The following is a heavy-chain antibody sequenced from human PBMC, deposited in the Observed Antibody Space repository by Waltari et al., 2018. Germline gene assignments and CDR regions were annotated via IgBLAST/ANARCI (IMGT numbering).Heavy chain of an antibody. CDR1: GGTFSSYA. CDR2: SLPTLGTA. D-gene: IGHD2-15*01. V-gene: IGHV1-69*12. J-gene: IGHJ4*02. Sequence: QVQLVQSGAEVKKPGSSVKVSCKASGGTFSSYAISWVRTAPGQGLEWMGGSLPTLGTANDAQKFQGRVTITAEESTSTASMELSSLRSEDTALYYCARLNTDSVAIDYWGQGTLVTVSS. CDR3: ARLNTDSVAIDY.